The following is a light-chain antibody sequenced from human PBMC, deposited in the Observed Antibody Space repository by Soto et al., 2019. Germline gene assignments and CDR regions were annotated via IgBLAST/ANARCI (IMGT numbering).Light chain of an antibody. CDR2: DAS. V-gene: IGKV1-5*01. J-gene: IGKJ1*01. CDR3: LQYSVSPRT. Sequence: DIQMTQSPSTLSASVGDRVTITCRASQTVNTWLAWYQQKPGKAPKVLIFDASSLKTGVPSRFSGSGSGTEFTLTISRLEPEDFAVYYCLQYSVSPRTFGQGTKWIS. CDR1: QTVNTW.